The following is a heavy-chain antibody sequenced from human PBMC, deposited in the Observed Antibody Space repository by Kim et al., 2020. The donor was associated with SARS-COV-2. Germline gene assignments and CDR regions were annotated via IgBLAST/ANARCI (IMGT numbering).Heavy chain of an antibody. CDR3: ARMLLRYYYYMDV. V-gene: IGHV4-34*01. J-gene: IGHJ6*03. D-gene: IGHD2-15*01. Sequence: YNPSIKSRVTISVDTSKNQFSLKLSSVTAADTAVYYCARMLLRYYYYMDVWGKGTTVTVSS.